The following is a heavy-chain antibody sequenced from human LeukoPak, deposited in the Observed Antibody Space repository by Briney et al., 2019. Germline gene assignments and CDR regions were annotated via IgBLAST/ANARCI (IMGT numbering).Heavy chain of an antibody. V-gene: IGHV3-30*02. CDR2: IRFDGSYE. D-gene: IGHD6-19*01. J-gene: IGHJ4*02. Sequence: PGRSLRLSCAASGFTFSSYGMHWVRQAPGKGLEWVTFIRFDGSYEDYADSVKGRFTISRDNSKNTLYLQMNSLRAEDTAVYYCAKTPGIAVWPEQDYWGQGTLVTVSS. CDR3: AKTPGIAVWPEQDY. CDR1: GFTFSSYG.